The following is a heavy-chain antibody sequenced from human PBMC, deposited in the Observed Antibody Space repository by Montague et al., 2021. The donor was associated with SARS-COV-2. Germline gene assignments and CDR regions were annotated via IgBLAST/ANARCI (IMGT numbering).Heavy chain of an antibody. D-gene: IGHD5-24*01. CDR1: GGSTSSDY. CDR3: ARGDRWNWFDP. J-gene: IGHJ5*02. V-gene: IGHV4-59*01. Sequence: SETLSLTCSVSGGSTSSDYWSWIRQSPGKGLEWIGYIYYRGTTDYNPSLKSRVTFSVDTSKNQFSLKLISVTAADTAVYFCARGDRWNWFDPWGQGVLVTVSS. CDR2: IYYRGTT.